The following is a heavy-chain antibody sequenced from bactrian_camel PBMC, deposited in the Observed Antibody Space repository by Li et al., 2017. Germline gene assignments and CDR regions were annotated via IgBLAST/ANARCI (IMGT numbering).Heavy chain of an antibody. CDR2: INSGDGST. CDR3: AADIVWALATQFTLCPNHDFGY. CDR1: GFTFSSYY. J-gene: IGHJ6*01. D-gene: IGHD4*01. Sequence: VQLVESGGGLVQPGGSLRLSCAASGFTFSSYYMSWVRQAPGKGLEWVSIINSGDGSTYYADSVKGRFTISRDNAKNTLYLQLDSLKPEDTAVYYCAADIVWALATQFTLCPNHDFGYWGQGTQVTVS. V-gene: IGHV3S40*01.